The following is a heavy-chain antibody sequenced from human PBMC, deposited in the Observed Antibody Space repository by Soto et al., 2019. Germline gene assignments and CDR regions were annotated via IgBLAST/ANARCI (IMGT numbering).Heavy chain of an antibody. J-gene: IGHJ4*02. CDR1: GVSISSGNW. Sequence: SETLSLTCAVSGVSISSGNWWTWVRQTPQRGLEYIGEIFHDGTANYYPSFERRVAISVDTSKNQFSLKLTSATAADTAIYFCARLVYDTRLNYMYFDFWGQGALVTAPQ. V-gene: IGHV4-4*02. CDR3: ARLVYDTRLNYMYFDF. D-gene: IGHD2-8*01. CDR2: IFHDGTA.